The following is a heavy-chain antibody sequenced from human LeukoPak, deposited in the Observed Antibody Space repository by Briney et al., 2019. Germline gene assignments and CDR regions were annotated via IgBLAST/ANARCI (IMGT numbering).Heavy chain of an antibody. CDR2: IYHSGST. CDR1: GYSISSGYY. CDR3: ARGTGLGYCSSTSCYEVGYYFDY. Sequence: SETLSLTCTVSGYSISSGYYWGWIRQPPGKGLEWIGSIYHSGSTYYNPSLKSRVTISVDTSKNQFSLKLSSVTAADTAVYYCARGTGLGYCSSTSCYEVGYYFDYWGQGTLVTVSS. J-gene: IGHJ4*02. D-gene: IGHD2-2*01. V-gene: IGHV4-38-2*02.